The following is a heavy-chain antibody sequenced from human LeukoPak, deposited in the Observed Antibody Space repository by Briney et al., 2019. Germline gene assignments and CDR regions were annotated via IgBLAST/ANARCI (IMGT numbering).Heavy chain of an antibody. J-gene: IGHJ6*03. CDR2: INHSGST. V-gene: IGHV4-34*01. Sequence: SETLSLTCAVYGGSFSGYYWSWIRRPPGKGLEWIGEINHSGSTNYNPSLKSRVTISVDTSKNQFSLKLSSVTAADTAVYYCARDRPRLRGYSYGYYYYMDVWGKGTTVTISS. D-gene: IGHD5-18*01. CDR3: ARDRPRLRGYSYGYYYYMDV. CDR1: GGSFSGYY.